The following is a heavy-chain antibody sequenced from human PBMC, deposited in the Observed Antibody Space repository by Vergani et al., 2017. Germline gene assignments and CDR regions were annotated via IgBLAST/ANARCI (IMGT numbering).Heavy chain of an antibody. CDR2: LRYDGTTK. D-gene: IGHD2-2*01. CDR3: VKDRGASIGFDD. V-gene: IGHV3-30*02. Sequence: QVQLVESGGGVVQPGGSLRLSCAASGFSFGSYGMHWVRVRQAPGKGLEWLAYLRYDGTTKQYADSVKGRFTISRDNSKNMRYLQMDSLRPEDTAMFYCVKDRGASIGFDDWGQGTLVTVSS. J-gene: IGHJ4*02. CDR1: GFSFGSYG.